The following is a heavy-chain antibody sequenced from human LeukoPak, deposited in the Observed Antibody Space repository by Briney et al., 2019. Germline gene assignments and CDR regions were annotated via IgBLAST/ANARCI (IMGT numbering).Heavy chain of an antibody. CDR3: AGGSRVVTAIGPNYHFDY. D-gene: IGHD2-21*02. Sequence: ASVKVSCKASGYTFTGYYMHWVRQAPGQGLEWMGWINPNSGGTNYAQKFQGRVTMTTDTSTSTAYMELRSLRSDDTAVYYCAGGSRVVTAIGPNYHFDYWGQGTLVTVSS. CDR2: INPNSGGT. J-gene: IGHJ4*02. V-gene: IGHV1-2*02. CDR1: GYTFTGYY.